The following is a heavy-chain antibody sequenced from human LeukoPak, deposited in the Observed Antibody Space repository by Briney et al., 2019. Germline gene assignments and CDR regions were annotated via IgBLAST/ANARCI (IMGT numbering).Heavy chain of an antibody. CDR1: GYPFTSYY. CDR3: AGAGAPYYYYGMDV. CDR2: ITRSGGST. J-gene: IGHJ6*02. V-gene: IGHV1-46*01. Sequence: ASVKVSCKASGYPFTSYYMHWVRQAPGQGPEWMGIITRSGGSTSYAQKFHGRVTMTRNTSTSTVYMELSSLRSEDTVEYYGAGAGAPYYYYGMDVWGQGTMVTVSS.